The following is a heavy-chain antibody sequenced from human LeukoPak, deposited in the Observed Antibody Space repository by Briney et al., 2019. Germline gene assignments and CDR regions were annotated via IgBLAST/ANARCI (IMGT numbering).Heavy chain of an antibody. V-gene: IGHV1-18*01. CDR2: IGAYNGNT. CDR1: GYTFTSYG. Sequence: ASVKVSCKASGYTFTSYGISWVRQAPGQGLEWMGWIGAYNGNTNYAQKLQGRVTMTTDTSTSTAYMELRSLRSDDTAVYYCARYGEQQLVLSWFDPWGQGTLVTVSS. D-gene: IGHD6-13*01. J-gene: IGHJ5*02. CDR3: ARYGEQQLVLSWFDP.